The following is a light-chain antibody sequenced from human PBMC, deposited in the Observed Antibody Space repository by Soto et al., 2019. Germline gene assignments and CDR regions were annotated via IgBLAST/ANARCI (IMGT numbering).Light chain of an antibody. CDR3: QQYGSSPTT. Sequence: EVVMTQSPATLSLSPGERATLSCRASQSVSSLLAWYQQKPGQAPRLLIYRASTRATGIPDRFSGSGSGTDFTLTISRLEPEDFAVYSCQQYGSSPTTFGQGTRLEIK. J-gene: IGKJ5*01. V-gene: IGKV3-20*01. CDR2: RAS. CDR1: QSVSSL.